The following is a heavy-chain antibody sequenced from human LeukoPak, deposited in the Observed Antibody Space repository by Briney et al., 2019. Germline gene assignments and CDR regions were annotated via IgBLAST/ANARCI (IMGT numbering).Heavy chain of an antibody. CDR1: GGSFSGYY. CDR2: INHSGST. J-gene: IGHJ5*02. Sequence: TTSETLSLTCAVYGGSFSGYYWSWIRQPPGKGLEWIGEINHSGSTNYNPSLKSRVTISVDTSKNQFSLKLSSVTAADTAVYYCARQRRIAVAGKVGNWFDPWGQGTLVTVSS. CDR3: ARQRRIAVAGKVGNWFDP. V-gene: IGHV4-34*01. D-gene: IGHD6-19*01.